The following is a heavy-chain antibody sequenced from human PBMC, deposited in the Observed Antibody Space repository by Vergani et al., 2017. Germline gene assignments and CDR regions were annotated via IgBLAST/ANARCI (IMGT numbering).Heavy chain of an antibody. CDR1: GGSISSGGYY. CDR3: AGGPSDYDFWSGYYKGNWFDP. CDR2: IYYSGST. Sequence: QVQLQESGPGLVKPSQTLSLTCTVSGGSISSGGYYWSWIRQHPGKGLEWIGYIYYSGSTYYNPSLKSRVTISVDTSKNQFSLKLSSVTAADTAVYYCAGGPSDYDFWSGYYKGNWFDPWGQGTLVTVSS. D-gene: IGHD3-3*01. J-gene: IGHJ5*02. V-gene: IGHV4-31*03.